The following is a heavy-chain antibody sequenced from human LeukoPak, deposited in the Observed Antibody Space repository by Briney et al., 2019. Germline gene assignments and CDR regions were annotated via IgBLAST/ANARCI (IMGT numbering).Heavy chain of an antibody. CDR2: IYYSGST. CDR3: ARRMPAGTVDY. CDR1: GGSISSYY. Sequence: SETLSLTRTVSGGSISSYYWSRIRQPPGKGLEWIGYIYYSGSTNYNPSLKSRVSISVDTSKNQFSLKLGSVTAADTAVYYCARRMPAGTVDYWGQGTLVTVSS. V-gene: IGHV4-59*01. D-gene: IGHD6-19*01. J-gene: IGHJ4*02.